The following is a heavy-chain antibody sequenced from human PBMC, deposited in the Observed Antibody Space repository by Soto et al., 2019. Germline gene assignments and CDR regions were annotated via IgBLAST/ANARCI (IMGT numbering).Heavy chain of an antibody. Sequence: GGSLRLSCAASGFTFSSYTMHWVRQAPGKGLEWVSLISWDGGSTYYADSVKGRFTISRDNSKNSLYLQMNSLRTEDTALYYCAKDGNSGSYYLFDYWGQGTLVTVPS. V-gene: IGHV3-43*01. CDR3: AKDGNSGSYYLFDY. CDR1: GFTFSSYT. CDR2: ISWDGGST. D-gene: IGHD1-26*01. J-gene: IGHJ4*02.